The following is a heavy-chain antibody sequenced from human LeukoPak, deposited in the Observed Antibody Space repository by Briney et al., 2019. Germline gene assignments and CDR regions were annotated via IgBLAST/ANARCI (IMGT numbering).Heavy chain of an antibody. D-gene: IGHD3-16*01. Sequence: GGSLRLSCAASGFTFSSYSMNWVRQAPGKGLEWVSSISSSSSYIYYADSVKGRFTISRDNSKNTVYLQMNSLRAEDTAVYYCARERLPGGPNGVRDYWGQGTRVTVSS. J-gene: IGHJ4*02. CDR3: ARERLPGGPNGVRDY. CDR1: GFTFSSYS. V-gene: IGHV3-21*01. CDR2: ISSSSSYI.